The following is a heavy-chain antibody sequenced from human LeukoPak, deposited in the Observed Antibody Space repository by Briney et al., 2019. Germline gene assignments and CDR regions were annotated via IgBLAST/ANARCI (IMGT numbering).Heavy chain of an antibody. V-gene: IGHV4-34*01. CDR1: GGSFSGYY. Sequence: SESLSLTCAVYGGSFSGYYWSWIRQPPGKGLEWIGEINHSGSTNYNPSLKSRVTISVDTSKNQFSLKLSSVTAADTAVYYCARGKRLCLYYYYYMDVWGKGTTVTVSS. D-gene: IGHD6-25*01. J-gene: IGHJ6*03. CDR3: ARGKRLCLYYYYYMDV. CDR2: INHSGST.